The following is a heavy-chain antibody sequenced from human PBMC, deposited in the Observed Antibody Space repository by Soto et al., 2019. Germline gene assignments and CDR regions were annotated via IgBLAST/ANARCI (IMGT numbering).Heavy chain of an antibody. CDR3: ARISRNWPEYYFDY. V-gene: IGHV4-59*01. J-gene: IGHJ4*02. CDR1: GGSISSYY. Sequence: PSETLSLTCTVSGGSISSYYWSWIRQPPGKGLEWIGYIYYSGSTNYNPSLKSRVTISVDTSKNQFSLKLSSVTAADTALYYCARISRNWPEYYFDYWGQGALVTVSS. CDR2: IYYSGST. D-gene: IGHD6-13*01.